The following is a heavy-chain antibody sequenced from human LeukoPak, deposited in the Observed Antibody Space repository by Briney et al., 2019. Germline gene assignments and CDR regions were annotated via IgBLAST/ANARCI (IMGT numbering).Heavy chain of an antibody. Sequence: SQTLSLTCVVSGGSISGDGYSWSWIRQPPGKGLKWIGCIYHSASTYYNPSLKSRVSISVDRSKNQFSLKLSSVTAADTAVYYCARDWGTFRPGEGNAFDIWGQGTMVTVSS. CDR1: GGSISGDGYS. CDR3: ARDWGTFRPGEGNAFDI. CDR2: IYHSAST. D-gene: IGHD3-16*01. J-gene: IGHJ3*02. V-gene: IGHV4-30-2*01.